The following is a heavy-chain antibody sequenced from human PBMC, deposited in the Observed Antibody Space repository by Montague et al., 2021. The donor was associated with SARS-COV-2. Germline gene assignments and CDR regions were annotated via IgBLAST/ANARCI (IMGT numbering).Heavy chain of an antibody. Sequence: SETLSLTCTVSGDSVSHDFWTWIRQPPGKGLEWIGYVYYSRSSSXNPSLRRRVSITVDTSKNQFSLRLSTVTAADTAIYYCVRDPATSESGTFYDYWGQGTLVTVSS. V-gene: IGHV4-59*02. D-gene: IGHD1-26*01. CDR1: GDSVSHDF. CDR2: VYYSRSS. CDR3: VRDPATSESGTFYDY. J-gene: IGHJ4*02.